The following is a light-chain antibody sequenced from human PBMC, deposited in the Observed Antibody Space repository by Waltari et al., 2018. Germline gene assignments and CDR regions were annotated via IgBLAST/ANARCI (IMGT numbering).Light chain of an antibody. J-gene: IGKJ4*01. CDR1: QNIGNY. CDR2: AAS. V-gene: IGKV3-11*01. Sequence: EVVLQQSPAPLSFSPGARPTLSCRASQNIGNYLAWYQQKPGQAPRLLIQAASNRATGVPARFSGSGSATDFTLTISSLEPEDFAVYYCQNRRNWPLLTFGGGTKVEIK. CDR3: QNRRNWPLLT.